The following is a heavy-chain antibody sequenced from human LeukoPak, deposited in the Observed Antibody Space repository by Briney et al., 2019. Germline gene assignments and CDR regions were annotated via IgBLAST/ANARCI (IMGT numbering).Heavy chain of an antibody. CDR2: IIPIFGTA. J-gene: IGHJ6*02. D-gene: IGHD5-18*01. CDR1: GGTFSSYA. V-gene: IGHV1-69*13. CDR3: ARAVGYSYGYYYYYGMDV. Sequence: LVKVSCKASGGTFSSYAISWVRQAPGQGLEWMGGIIPIFGTANYAQKFQGRVTITADESTSTAYMELSSLRSEDTAVYYCARAVGYSYGYYYYYGMDVWGQGTTVTVSS.